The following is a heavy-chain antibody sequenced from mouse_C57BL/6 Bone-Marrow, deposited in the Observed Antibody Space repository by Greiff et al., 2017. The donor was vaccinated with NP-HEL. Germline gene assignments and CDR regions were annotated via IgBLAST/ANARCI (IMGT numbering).Heavy chain of an antibody. CDR2: IDPENGDT. V-gene: IGHV14-4*01. J-gene: IGHJ2*01. CDR1: GFNIKDDY. Sequence: VQLQQSGAELVRPGASVKLSCTASGFNIKDDYMHWVKQRPEQGLEWIGWIDPENGDTEYASKFQGKATITADTSSNTAYLQLSSLTSEDTAVYYCTTWEAYQEFDYWGQGTTLTVSS. CDR3: TTWEAYQEFDY. D-gene: IGHD2-10*01.